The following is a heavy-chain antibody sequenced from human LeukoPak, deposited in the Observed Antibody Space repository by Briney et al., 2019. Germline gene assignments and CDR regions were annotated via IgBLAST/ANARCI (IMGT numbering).Heavy chain of an antibody. CDR1: GGSIRSTTYY. D-gene: IGHD3-10*01. V-gene: IGHV4-39*07. CDR2: IYYSGNT. Sequence: SETLSLTCSVSGGSIRSTTYYWGWIRQPPGKGLEWIGSIYYSGNTYYSPSLMSRVTISVDTSKNQFSLKLSSVTAADTAVYYCATRKYYYGSGRHPSPFDYWGQGTLVTVSS. J-gene: IGHJ4*02. CDR3: ATRKYYYGSGRHPSPFDY.